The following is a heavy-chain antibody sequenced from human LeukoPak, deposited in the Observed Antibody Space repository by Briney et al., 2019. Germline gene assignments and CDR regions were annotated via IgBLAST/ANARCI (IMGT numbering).Heavy chain of an antibody. Sequence: ASVKVSCKGSEYTFTSYAMNWVRQAPGQGLEWMGWINTNTGNPTYARGFTGRFVFSLDTSVNTAYLEISSLKGEDSAVYYCARGGSSWYDYWGQGTLVTVSS. D-gene: IGHD6-13*01. J-gene: IGHJ4*02. CDR3: ARGGSSWYDY. CDR2: INTNTGNP. CDR1: EYTFTSYA. V-gene: IGHV7-4-1*02.